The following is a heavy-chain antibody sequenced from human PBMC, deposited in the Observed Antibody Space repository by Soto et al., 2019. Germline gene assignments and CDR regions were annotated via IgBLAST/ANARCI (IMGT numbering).Heavy chain of an antibody. J-gene: IGHJ6*02. CDR2: ISSSSTI. CDR3: ARVMGILWFGESRCMDV. D-gene: IGHD3-10*01. Sequence: GGSLRLSCAASGFTFSSYSMNWVRQAPGKGLEWVSYISSSSTIYYADSVKGRFTISRDNAKNSLYLQMNSLRDEDTAVYYCARVMGILWFGESRCMDVWGQGTTVTVSS. CDR1: GFTFSSYS. V-gene: IGHV3-48*02.